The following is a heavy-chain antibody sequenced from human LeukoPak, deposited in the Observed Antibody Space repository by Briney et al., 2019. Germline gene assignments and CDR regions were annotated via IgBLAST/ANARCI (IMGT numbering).Heavy chain of an antibody. CDR2: ISAYNGNT. D-gene: IGHD3-10*01. J-gene: IGHJ4*02. Sequence: VASVKVSCKASGYTFTSYGISWVRQAPGQGLEWMGWISAYNGNTNYAQKLQGRVTMTTDTSTSTAYMELRSLRPDDTAVYYCARVKVRGVIGYWGQGTLVTVSS. CDR3: ARVKVRGVIGY. V-gene: IGHV1-18*01. CDR1: GYTFTSYG.